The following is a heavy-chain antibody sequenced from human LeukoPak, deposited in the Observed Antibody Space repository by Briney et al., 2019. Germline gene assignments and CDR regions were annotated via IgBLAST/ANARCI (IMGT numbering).Heavy chain of an antibody. V-gene: IGHV3-7*01. CDR1: GFTFSSYW. Sequence: GGSLRLSCAASGFTFSSYWVSWVRQAPGKGLEWVANIKQDGSEKYYVDSVKGRFTISRDNAKNSLYLQMNSLRAEDTAVYYCARQNLIRDFDYWGQGTLVTVSS. J-gene: IGHJ4*02. CDR3: ARQNLIRDFDY. CDR2: IKQDGSEK.